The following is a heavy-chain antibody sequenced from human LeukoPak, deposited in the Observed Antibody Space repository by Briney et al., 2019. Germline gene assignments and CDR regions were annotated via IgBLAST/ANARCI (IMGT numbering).Heavy chain of an antibody. Sequence: SETLSLTCAVSGGSISSSNWWSWVRQPPGKGLEWIGEIYHSGSTNYNPSLKSRVTTSVDKSKNQFSLKLSSVTAADTAVYYCARLDGSGSLTDYWGQGTLVTVSS. CDR3: ARLDGSGSLTDY. CDR2: IYHSGST. D-gene: IGHD3-10*01. V-gene: IGHV4-4*02. CDR1: GGSISSSNW. J-gene: IGHJ4*02.